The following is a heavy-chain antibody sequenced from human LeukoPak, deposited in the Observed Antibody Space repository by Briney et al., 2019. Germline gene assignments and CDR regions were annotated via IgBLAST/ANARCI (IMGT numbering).Heavy chain of an antibody. CDR2: MNPNSGNT. D-gene: IGHD3-9*01. J-gene: IGHJ6*03. CDR3: ARGQPLRYFDWLLDYYYYMDV. Sequence: ASVKVSCKSSGYTFTSYEINWVRPATGQGLEWMGWMNPNSGNTGYAQKFQGRVTMTRNGSISTAYSELSSLRSEDAADYYCARGQPLRYFDWLLDYYYYMDVWGKGTTVTVSS. V-gene: IGHV1-8*01. CDR1: GYTFTSYE.